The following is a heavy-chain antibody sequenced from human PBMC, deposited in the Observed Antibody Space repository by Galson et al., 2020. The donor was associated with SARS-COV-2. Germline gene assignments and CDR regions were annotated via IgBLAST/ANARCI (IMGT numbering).Heavy chain of an antibody. CDR1: GYSFTSYW. V-gene: IGHV5-51*01. J-gene: IGHJ4*02. Sequence: GGSLRLSCKASGYSFTSYWIGWVRQMPGKGLEWMGIIYPGDSDTTYSPSFQGQVTISADKSISTAYLQWSSLKASDTAMYYCARRQDYAFDYWGQGTLVTVSS. CDR2: IYPGDSDT. D-gene: IGHD4-17*01. CDR3: ARRQDYAFDY.